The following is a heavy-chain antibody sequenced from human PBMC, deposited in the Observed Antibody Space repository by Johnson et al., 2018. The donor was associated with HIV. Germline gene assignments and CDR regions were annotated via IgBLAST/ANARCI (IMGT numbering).Heavy chain of an antibody. CDR3: TTVGGILGTYAFDI. V-gene: IGHV3-15*01. Sequence: VQLVESGGGRAKPGGSLRLSCAVSGFSFTNAWMSWVRQAPGKGLEWVGRIKSKTDGGTPDSAAPVKGRFTISRDDSKNTLYLQMNSLKTEDTALYYCTTVGGILGTYAFDIWGQGTVVTVSS. CDR2: IKSKTDGGTP. J-gene: IGHJ3*02. CDR1: GFSFTNAW. D-gene: IGHD2-8*02.